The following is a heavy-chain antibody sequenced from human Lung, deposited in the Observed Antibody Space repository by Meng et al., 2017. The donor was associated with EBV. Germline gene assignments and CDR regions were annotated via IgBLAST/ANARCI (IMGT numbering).Heavy chain of an antibody. D-gene: IGHD6-13*01. V-gene: IGHV4-34*01. CDR3: ARGGWSSSWGN. Sequence: GPGLLKPLQHLYLTCPLYGGYFSGYNWSWTRQPPGKGQELIGEINHSGSTNYNPSLKSRVTISVDTSKNQFSLKLSSVTAAETAVYYCARGGWSSSWGNWGQGTLVTVSS. CDR2: INHSGST. J-gene: IGHJ4*02. CDR1: GGYFSGYN.